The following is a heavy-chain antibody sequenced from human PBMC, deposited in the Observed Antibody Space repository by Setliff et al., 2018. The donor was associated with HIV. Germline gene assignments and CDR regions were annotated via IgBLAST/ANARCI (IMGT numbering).Heavy chain of an antibody. D-gene: IGHD3-3*01. CDR2: VYHTGST. V-gene: IGHV4-4*02. CDR3: ARRPLFGVVIASVAKMEFDY. J-gene: IGHJ4*02. Sequence: SETLSLTCTVSGGSITSSSNYWSWVRQPPGRGLEWIGEVYHTGSTNYNPSLKSRVITSIDKSKNQFSLKIDSVTAADTAVYYCARRPLFGVVIASVAKMEFDYWGQGTLVTVSS. CDR1: GGSITSSSNY.